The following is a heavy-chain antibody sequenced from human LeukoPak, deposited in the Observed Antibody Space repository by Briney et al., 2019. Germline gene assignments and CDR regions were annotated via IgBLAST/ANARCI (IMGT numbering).Heavy chain of an antibody. CDR3: AKDFYPIAVAGLLNFDY. CDR2: ISSSGSTI. J-gene: IGHJ4*02. CDR1: GFTFSSYE. V-gene: IGHV3-48*03. D-gene: IGHD6-19*01. Sequence: GGSLRPSCAASGFTFSSYEMNWVRQAPGKGLKWVSYISSSGSTIYYADSVKGRFTISRDNSKNTLYLQMNSLRAEDTAVYYCAKDFYPIAVAGLLNFDYWGQGTLVTVSS.